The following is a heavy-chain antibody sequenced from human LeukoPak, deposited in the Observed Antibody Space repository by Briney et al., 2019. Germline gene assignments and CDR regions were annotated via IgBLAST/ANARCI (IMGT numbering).Heavy chain of an antibody. V-gene: IGHV3-20*03. Sequence: GGSLSLSFAASGFTFYYYGMSWVRPAPGRGLGWVSGSNWNSGSTGYADSVKGRFTISRDNAKNSLYLQMNSLRAEDTALYYCVREYRGSYNFDYWGQGTLVTVSS. D-gene: IGHD1-26*01. J-gene: IGHJ4*02. CDR3: VREYRGSYNFDY. CDR1: GFTFYYYG. CDR2: SNWNSGST.